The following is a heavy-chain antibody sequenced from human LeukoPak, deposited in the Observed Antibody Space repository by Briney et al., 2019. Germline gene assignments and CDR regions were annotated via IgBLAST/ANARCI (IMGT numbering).Heavy chain of an antibody. Sequence: PGGSLRLSCRASGFTLSDYAVNWVRQAPGKGLEWVSAISDSGGSTYYADSVKGRFTISRDNSKNPLYLQMNSLRAEDTVVYYCVKELTVAGTTIGFDYWGKGTMVTVSS. V-gene: IGHV3-23*01. CDR1: GFTLSDYA. CDR2: ISDSGGST. D-gene: IGHD1-7*01. J-gene: IGHJ4*02. CDR3: VKELTVAGTTIGFDY.